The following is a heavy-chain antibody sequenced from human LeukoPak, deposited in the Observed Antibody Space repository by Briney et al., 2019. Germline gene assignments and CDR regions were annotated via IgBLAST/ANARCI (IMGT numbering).Heavy chain of an antibody. CDR3: ASRDCSGGSCYTFDY. J-gene: IGHJ4*02. CDR1: GGSISSSSYY. CDR2: IYYSGST. D-gene: IGHD2-15*01. Sequence: SETLSLTCTVSGGSISSSSYYWGWIRQPPGKGLEWIGSIYYSGSTYYNLSLESRVTISVDTSKKQFSLKLSSVTAADTAVYYCASRDCSGGSCYTFDYWGQGTLVTVSS. V-gene: IGHV4-39*07.